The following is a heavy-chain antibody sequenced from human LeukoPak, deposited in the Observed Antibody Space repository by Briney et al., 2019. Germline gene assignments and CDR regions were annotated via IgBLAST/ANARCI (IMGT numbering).Heavy chain of an antibody. D-gene: IGHD1-26*01. J-gene: IGHJ6*02. CDR1: GGSFSGYY. Sequence: SETLSLTCAVYGGSFSGYYWSWIRQPPGKGLEWIGEINHSGSTNYNPSLKSRVTISVDASKNQFSLKLSSVTAADTAVYYCARDSGSYFHYYYGMDVWGQGTTVTVSS. CDR3: ARDSGSYFHYYYGMDV. CDR2: INHSGST. V-gene: IGHV4-34*01.